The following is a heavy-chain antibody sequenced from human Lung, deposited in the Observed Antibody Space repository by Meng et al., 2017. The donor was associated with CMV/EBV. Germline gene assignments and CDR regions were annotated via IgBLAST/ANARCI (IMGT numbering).Heavy chain of an antibody. CDR3: ARDGGIVVVPAALYGMDV. V-gene: IGHV1-2*02. CDR1: TFTGYY. D-gene: IGHD2-2*01. J-gene: IGHJ6*02. Sequence: TFTGYYRHWVRQAPGQGLEWMGWINPNSGGTNYAQKFQGRVTMTRDTSISTAYMELSRLRSDDTAVYYCARDGGIVVVPAALYGMDVWGQGTTVTVSS. CDR2: INPNSGGT.